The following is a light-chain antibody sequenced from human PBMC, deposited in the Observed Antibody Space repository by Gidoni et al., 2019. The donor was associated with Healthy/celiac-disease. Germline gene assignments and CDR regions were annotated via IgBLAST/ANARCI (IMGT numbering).Light chain of an antibody. CDR2: GAS. V-gene: IGKV3-20*01. J-gene: IGKJ1*01. CDR3: QQYGSSPWT. Sequence: EIVLTQSPGTLSLPPGERATLSCRASQSVSSSYLAWYQQKPGQAPRLLIYGASSRATGIPYRFSGSGSGTDFTLTISRLEPEDFAVYYWQQYGSSPWTFGQGTKVEIK. CDR1: QSVSSSY.